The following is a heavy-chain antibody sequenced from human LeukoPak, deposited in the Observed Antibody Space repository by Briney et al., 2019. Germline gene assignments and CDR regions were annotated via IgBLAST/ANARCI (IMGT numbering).Heavy chain of an antibody. CDR1: GFTFGGYA. CDR2: IAYDGSRA. D-gene: IGHD1-14*01. Sequence: GGSLRLSCAGSGFTFGGYAMHWFPQTPGKGLEWVAVIAYDGSRAFYADSVKGRFTISRDNSKNTMSVQMDDLRAEDTAVYYCTRYNNDHFDYWGQGTLVTVSS. V-gene: IGHV3-33*01. J-gene: IGHJ4*02. CDR3: TRYNNDHFDY.